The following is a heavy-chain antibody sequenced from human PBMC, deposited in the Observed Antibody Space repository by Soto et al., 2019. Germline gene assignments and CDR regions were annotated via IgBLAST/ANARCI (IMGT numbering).Heavy chain of an antibody. D-gene: IGHD3-3*01. Sequence: SETLSLTCTVSGGSISSSSYYWGWIRQPPGKGLEWIGSIYYSGSTYYNPSLKSRVTISVDTSKNQFSLKLSSVTAADTAVYYCARLASVYYDFWSDSGGYMDVWGKGTTVTVSS. CDR3: ARLASVYYDFWSDSGGYMDV. J-gene: IGHJ6*03. CDR2: IYYSGST. V-gene: IGHV4-39*01. CDR1: GGSISSSSYY.